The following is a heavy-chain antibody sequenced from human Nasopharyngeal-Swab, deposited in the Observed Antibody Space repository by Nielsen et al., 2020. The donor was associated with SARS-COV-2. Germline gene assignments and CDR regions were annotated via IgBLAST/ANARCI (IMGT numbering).Heavy chain of an antibody. Sequence: GSLRLSCAVSGASISSDYWGWIRQPPGKGLEWIGCVSYSGRTDYNPSLKSRVTISIDTSKKHFSLVLSSLTAADTALYYCTRGSLRTAPDCWGQGTLVTV. J-gene: IGHJ4*02. CDR2: VSYSGRT. CDR3: TRGSLRTAPDC. D-gene: IGHD4-17*01. CDR1: GASISSDY. V-gene: IGHV4-59*12.